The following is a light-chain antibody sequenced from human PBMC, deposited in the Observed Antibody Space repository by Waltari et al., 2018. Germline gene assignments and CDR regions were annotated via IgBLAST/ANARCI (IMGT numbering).Light chain of an antibody. CDR1: QSLLHSNGYTF. J-gene: IGKJ1*01. V-gene: IGKV2-28*01. CDR2: MVS. Sequence: DIVMTQSTLFLPVTPGAPASISCRSSQSLLHSNGYTFLDWYLQKPGQSPQLLIYMVSNRASGVPDRFSGSGSGTDFTLKISRVEAEDVGIYYCMQARQTPWTFGQGTRVEIK. CDR3: MQARQTPWT.